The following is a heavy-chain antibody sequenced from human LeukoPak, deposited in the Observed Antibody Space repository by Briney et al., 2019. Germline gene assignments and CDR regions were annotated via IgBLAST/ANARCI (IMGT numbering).Heavy chain of an antibody. CDR2: IKQDGSEK. CDR3: ARMGHWWLVRRGSWFDP. J-gene: IGHJ5*02. Sequence: GGSLRLSCAASGFTFSSYWMSWVRQAPGKGLEWVANIKQDGSEKYYVDSVKGRFTISRDNAKNSLYLQMNSLRAEDTAVYYCARMGHWWLVRRGSWFDPWGQGTLVTVSS. D-gene: IGHD6-19*01. V-gene: IGHV3-7*01. CDR1: GFTFSSYW.